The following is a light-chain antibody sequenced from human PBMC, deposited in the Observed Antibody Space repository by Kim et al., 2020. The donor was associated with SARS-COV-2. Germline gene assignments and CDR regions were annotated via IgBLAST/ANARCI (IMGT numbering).Light chain of an antibody. V-gene: IGLV3-1*01. CDR1: KLGDQY. Sequence: SYELTQPPSVSVSPGQTASITCSGDKLGDQYACWYQQKPGHSPVLVIYQDTKRPSGIPARFSGSNSGNTATLTISGTQAMDEADYYCQAWDSSTWVFGGGTKLTVL. CDR3: QAWDSSTWV. J-gene: IGLJ3*02. CDR2: QDT.